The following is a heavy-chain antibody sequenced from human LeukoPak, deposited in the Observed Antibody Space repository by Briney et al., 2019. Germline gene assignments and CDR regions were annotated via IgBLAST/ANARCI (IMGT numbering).Heavy chain of an antibody. V-gene: IGHV4-31*03. CDR1: GGSISSGGYY. CDR2: IYYSGST. D-gene: IGHD3-10*01. Sequence: SQTLSLTCTVSGGSISSGGYYWSWIRQHPGKGLEWIGYIYYSGSTYYNPSLKSRVTISVDTSKNQFSLKLSSVTAADTAAYYCARAGGYYYGSGSYYKYTLNYWGQGTPVTVSS. CDR3: ARAGGYYYGSGSYYKYTLNY. J-gene: IGHJ4*02.